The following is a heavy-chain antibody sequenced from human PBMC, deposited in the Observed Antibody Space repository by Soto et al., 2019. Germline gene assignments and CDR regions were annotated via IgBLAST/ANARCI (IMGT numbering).Heavy chain of an antibody. V-gene: IGHV4-59*01. CDR2: IYYSGST. CDR1: GGSISSYY. D-gene: IGHD6-13*01. CDR3: ARMIAAAGHYYYYGMDV. J-gene: IGHJ6*02. Sequence: SETLSLTCTVSGGSISSYYWSWIRQPPGKGLEWIGYIYYSGSTNYNPSLKSRVTISVDTSKNQFSLKLSSVTAADTAVYYCARMIAAAGHYYYYGMDVWGQGTTVTV.